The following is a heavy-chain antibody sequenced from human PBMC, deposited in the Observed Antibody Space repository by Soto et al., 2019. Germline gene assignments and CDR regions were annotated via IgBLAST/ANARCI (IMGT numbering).Heavy chain of an antibody. D-gene: IGHD3-22*01. J-gene: IGHJ4*02. Sequence: GGSLRLSCAASGFRFSNYAMHWVRHAPGKGLEWVASISFDEINKKYADSVKGRFTISRDNPKNTLFLQMNSLRTEDTAIYYCARDRGGYVDYWGQGTLVTVSS. CDR2: ISFDEINK. V-gene: IGHV3-30-3*01. CDR1: GFRFSNYA. CDR3: ARDRGGYVDY.